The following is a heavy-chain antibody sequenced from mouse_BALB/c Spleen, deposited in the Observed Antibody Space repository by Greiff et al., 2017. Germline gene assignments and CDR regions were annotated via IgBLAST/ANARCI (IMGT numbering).Heavy chain of an antibody. CDR2: ISSGGSYT. CDR3: ARQRDYDAWFAY. D-gene: IGHD2-4*01. V-gene: IGHV5-6*02. CDR1: GFTFSSYG. Sequence: DVKLVESGGDLVKPGGSLKLSCAASGFTFSSYGMSWVRQTPDKRLEWVATISSGGSYTYYPDSVKGRFTISRDNAKNTLYLQMSSLKSEDTAMYYCARQRDYDAWFAYWGQGTLVTVSA. J-gene: IGHJ3*01.